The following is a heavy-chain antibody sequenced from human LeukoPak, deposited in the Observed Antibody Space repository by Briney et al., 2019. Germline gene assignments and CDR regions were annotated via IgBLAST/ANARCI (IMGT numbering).Heavy chain of an antibody. J-gene: IGHJ2*01. Sequence: SETLSLTCTVSGGSISSYYWSWFRQPPGKGLEWIGDIYYSGSTNYNPSLTSRVTISVDTSKNQFSLNLRSVTAADTAVYYCARGPWGFWYFDLWGRGTLVTVSS. D-gene: IGHD7-27*01. CDR2: IYYSGST. CDR3: ARGPWGFWYFDL. V-gene: IGHV4-59*01. CDR1: GGSISSYY.